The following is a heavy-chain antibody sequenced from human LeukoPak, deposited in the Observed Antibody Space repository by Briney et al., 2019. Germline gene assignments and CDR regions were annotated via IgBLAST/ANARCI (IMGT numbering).Heavy chain of an antibody. J-gene: IGHJ5*02. CDR2: INHSGST. D-gene: IGHD3-10*01. CDR1: GGSFSGYY. V-gene: IGHV4-34*01. Sequence: SETLSLTCAVYGGSFSGYYWSWIRQPPGKGLEWIGEINHSGSTNYNPSLKSRVTIPVDTSKNQFSLKLSSVTAADTAVYYCARVSRSGSYYFWFDPWGQGTLVTVSS. CDR3: ARVSRSGSYYFWFDP.